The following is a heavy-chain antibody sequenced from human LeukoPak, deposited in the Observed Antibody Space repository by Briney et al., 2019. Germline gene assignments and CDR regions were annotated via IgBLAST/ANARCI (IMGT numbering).Heavy chain of an antibody. V-gene: IGHV4-30-2*01. CDR2: IYHSGST. CDR1: GGSINSGGYS. Sequence: SQTLSLTCAVSGGSINSGGYSWSWIRQPPGKGLEWIGYIYHSGSTYYNPSLKGRVTISVDRSKNQFSLKLSSVTAADTAVHYCAREGAYGSGSFGFWGQGTLVTVSS. CDR3: AREGAYGSGSFGF. J-gene: IGHJ4*02. D-gene: IGHD3-10*01.